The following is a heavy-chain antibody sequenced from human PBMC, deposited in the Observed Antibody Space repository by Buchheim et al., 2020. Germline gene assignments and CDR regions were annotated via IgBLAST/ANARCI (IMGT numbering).Heavy chain of an antibody. J-gene: IGHJ4*02. D-gene: IGHD6-19*01. CDR3: AKDIVSSGWYVSPFDY. CDR2: ISGSGGRT. V-gene: IGHV3-23*01. CDR1: GFTFSSYA. Sequence: EVQLLESGGGLVQPGGSLRLSRAASGFTFSSYAMSWVRLAPGKGLEWVSAISGSGGRTYYADSVKGWFTISRDNSKHLLDLQMNSLRAEDTAVYYCAKDIVSSGWYVSPFDYSDQGTL.